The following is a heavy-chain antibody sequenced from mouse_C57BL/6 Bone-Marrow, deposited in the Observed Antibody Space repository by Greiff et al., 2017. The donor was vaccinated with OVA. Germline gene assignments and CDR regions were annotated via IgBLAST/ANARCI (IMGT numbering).Heavy chain of an antibody. CDR3: ARRDYYYAMDY. J-gene: IGHJ4*01. V-gene: IGHV1-19*01. CDR1: GYTFTDYY. D-gene: IGHD2-4*01. Sequence: VQLKQSGPVLVKPGASVKMSCKASGYTFTDYYMNWVKQSHGKSLEWIGVINPYNGGTSYNQKFKGKATLTVDKSSSTAYMELNSLTSEDSAVYYCARRDYYYAMDYWGQGTSVTVSS. CDR2: INPYNGGT.